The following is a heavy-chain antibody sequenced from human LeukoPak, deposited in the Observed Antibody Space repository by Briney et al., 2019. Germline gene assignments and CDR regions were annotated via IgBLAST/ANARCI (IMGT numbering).Heavy chain of an antibody. CDR1: GGTFSSYA. Sequence: SVKVSCKASGGTFSSYAISWVRQAPGQGLEWMGGIIPIFGTANYAQKFQGRVTITTDESTSTAYMELSSLRSEDTAVYYCASLFSGYYDSSGYYEIDYWGQGTLVTVSS. CDR3: ASLFSGYYDSSGYYEIDY. V-gene: IGHV1-69*05. J-gene: IGHJ4*02. D-gene: IGHD3-22*01. CDR2: IIPIFGTA.